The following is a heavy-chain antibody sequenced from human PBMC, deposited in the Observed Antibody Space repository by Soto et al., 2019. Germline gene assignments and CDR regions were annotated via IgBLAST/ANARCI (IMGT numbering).Heavy chain of an antibody. Sequence: EVQLVESGGGLAKPGGSLRLSCAASGFTFTRYSMNWVRQAPGKGLEWVSSISSTTNYIYYGDSMKGQFTISRDNAKNSLYLEMNSLRADATAVYYCARETEDLTSNFDYWGQGTLVTVSS. CDR1: GFTFTRYS. CDR2: ISSTTNYI. V-gene: IGHV3-21*06. CDR3: ARETEDLTSNFDY. J-gene: IGHJ4*02.